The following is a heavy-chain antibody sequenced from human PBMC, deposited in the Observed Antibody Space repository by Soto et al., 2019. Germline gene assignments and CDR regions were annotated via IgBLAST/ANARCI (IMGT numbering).Heavy chain of an antibody. J-gene: IGHJ3*01. Sequence: GGSLRLSCAASGFPCGSYDMTWVRQAPGKGLEWVSTILVDGRTFYVDSVKGRFTISRDNSRNTVYLQMNSLTAGDTALYYCAKATATGGGAFDFCGQGTMVTVPS. D-gene: IGHD2-8*02. CDR3: AKATATGGGAFDF. CDR1: GFPCGSYD. CDR2: ILVDGRT. V-gene: IGHV3-23*01.